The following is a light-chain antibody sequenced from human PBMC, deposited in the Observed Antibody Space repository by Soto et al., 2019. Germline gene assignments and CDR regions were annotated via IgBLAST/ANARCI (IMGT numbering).Light chain of an antibody. CDR3: QQYGSSPRT. J-gene: IGKJ4*01. Sequence: DIQMTQSPSTLSASVGDRITITCRASQSIGNWLAWYQQKPGKAPKLLIYDASTLESGVPSRFSGSGSGTDFTLTISRLEPEDFAVYYCQQYGSSPRTFGGGTKVDIK. V-gene: IGKV1-5*01. CDR1: QSIGNW. CDR2: DAS.